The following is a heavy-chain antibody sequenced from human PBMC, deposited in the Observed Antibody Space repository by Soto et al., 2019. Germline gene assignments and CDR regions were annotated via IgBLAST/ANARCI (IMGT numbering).Heavy chain of an antibody. CDR2: IRPGGNST. V-gene: IGHV3-23*01. J-gene: IGHJ6*02. Sequence: EVQLLESGGGLVQPGGSLRLSCAASGFNFNIYAMTWVRQAPGKGLEWVSTIRPGGNSTYFADSVKGRLTISRDNSKNSLSLQMNSLSAEDTAAYSCSKALGNPNDCHHLDVWGPGTPVTVSS. CDR1: GFNFNIYA. CDR3: SKALGNPNDCHHLDV. D-gene: IGHD1-1*01.